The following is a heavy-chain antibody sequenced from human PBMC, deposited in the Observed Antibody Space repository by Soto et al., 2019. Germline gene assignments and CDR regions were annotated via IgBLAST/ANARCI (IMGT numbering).Heavy chain of an antibody. CDR2: VSGSGGST. CDR3: AKGASGYYYYGMDV. J-gene: IGHJ6*02. D-gene: IGHD3-10*01. CDR1: GFTFSSYA. Sequence: EVQLLESGGGLVQPGGSLRLSCAASGFTFSSYAMSWVRQAPGKGLEWVSAVSGSGGSTYYADSVKGRFTISRDNPKNTLYLQMNSRRAEDTAVYYCAKGASGYYYYGMDVWGQGTTVTVSS. V-gene: IGHV3-23*01.